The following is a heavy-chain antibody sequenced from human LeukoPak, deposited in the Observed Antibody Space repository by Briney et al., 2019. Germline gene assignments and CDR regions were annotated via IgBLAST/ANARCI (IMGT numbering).Heavy chain of an antibody. CDR3: ATGPVGATPEYFQH. Sequence: ASVKVSCKASGGTFSSYAISWVRQAPGQGLEWMGGIIPIFGTANYAQKFQGRVTITADESTSTAYMELSSLRSEDTAVYYCATGPVGATPEYFQHWGQGTLVTVSS. D-gene: IGHD1-26*01. J-gene: IGHJ1*01. CDR1: GGTFSSYA. CDR2: IIPIFGTA. V-gene: IGHV1-69*01.